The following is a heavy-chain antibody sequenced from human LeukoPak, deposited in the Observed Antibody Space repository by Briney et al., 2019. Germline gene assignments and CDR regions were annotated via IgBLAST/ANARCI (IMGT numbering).Heavy chain of an antibody. J-gene: IGHJ3*02. V-gene: IGHV1-8*03. Sequence: ASVKVSCKASGYTFTSYDINWVRQATGQGLEWMGWMNPNSGNTGYAQKFQGRVTITRNTSISTAYMELSSLRSEDTAVYYCARFIHTVTIYAFDIWGQGTMVTVSS. CDR2: MNPNSGNT. CDR1: GYTFTSYD. CDR3: ARFIHTVTIYAFDI. D-gene: IGHD4-17*01.